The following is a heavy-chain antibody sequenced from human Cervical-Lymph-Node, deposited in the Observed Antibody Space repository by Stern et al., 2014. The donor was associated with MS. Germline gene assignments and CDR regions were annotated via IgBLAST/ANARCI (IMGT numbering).Heavy chain of an antibody. D-gene: IGHD5-18*01. J-gene: IGHJ4*02. CDR3: ARDKTVMVTTIGIGY. Sequence: QVQLVQSGGGLVKPGGSLRLSCAASGFTFSDYYMTWIRQAPGKGLEWLSYISGSGSTIYYADSVKGRFTISRDNAKNSVYLQMDSLRAEDTAVYYCARDKTVMVTTIGIGYWGQGTLVTVSS. V-gene: IGHV3-11*01. CDR1: GFTFSDYY. CDR2: ISGSGSTI.